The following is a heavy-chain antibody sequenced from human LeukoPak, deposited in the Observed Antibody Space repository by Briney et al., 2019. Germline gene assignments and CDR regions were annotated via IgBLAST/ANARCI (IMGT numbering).Heavy chain of an antibody. V-gene: IGHV4-61*01. CDR2: IYYTGNT. D-gene: IGHD5-24*01. J-gene: IGHJ4*02. Sequence: SETLSLTCTVSGGSVSSGSYYWGWIRQPPGKGLEWIGYIYYTGNTHYSPSLKSRVTMSVDTSKNQFSLKLSSVTAADTALYLCAGSQDVYSQFDYWGQGALVTVSS. CDR3: AGSQDVYSQFDY. CDR1: GGSVSSGSYY.